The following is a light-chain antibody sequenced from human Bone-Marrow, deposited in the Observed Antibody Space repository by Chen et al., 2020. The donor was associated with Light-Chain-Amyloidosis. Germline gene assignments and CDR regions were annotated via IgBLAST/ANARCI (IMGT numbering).Light chain of an antibody. CDR1: QTISSNY. J-gene: IGKJ4*01. V-gene: IGKV3-20*01. CDR3: QQYGTSPLT. CDR2: GSS. Sequence: EIVLTQSPGPLSLSPGEGANLSCRAIQTISSNYLTWYQHKFGQAPRLLIYGSSSRATGIPDRFTGSGSGTDFTRTINRLEPEDFAMYYCQQYGTSPLTFGGGTKVEIK.